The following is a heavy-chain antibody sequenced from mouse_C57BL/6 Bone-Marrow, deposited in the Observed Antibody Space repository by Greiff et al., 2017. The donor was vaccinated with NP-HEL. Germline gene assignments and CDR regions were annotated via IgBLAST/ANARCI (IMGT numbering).Heavy chain of an antibody. CDR1: GFSLTSYG. CDR2: IWSGGST. D-gene: IGHD1-1*01. J-gene: IGHJ4*01. Sequence: VKLMESGPGLVQPSQSLSITCTVSGFSLTSYGVHWVRQSPGKGLEWLGVIWSGGSTDYNAAFISRLSISKDNSKSQVFFKMNSLQADDTAIYYCARCYYGSSSYAMDYWGQGTSVTVSS. V-gene: IGHV2-2*01. CDR3: ARCYYGSSSYAMDY.